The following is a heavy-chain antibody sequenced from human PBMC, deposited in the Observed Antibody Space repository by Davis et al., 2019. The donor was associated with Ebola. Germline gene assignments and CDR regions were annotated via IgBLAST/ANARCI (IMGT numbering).Heavy chain of an antibody. V-gene: IGHV1-69*04. Sequence: SVKVSCKASGCTFSSYAISWVRQAPGQGLEWMGRIIPILGIANYAQKFQGRVTITADKSTRTAYMELSSLRSEDTAVYYCALREDYYDSRVDYWGQGTLVTVSS. CDR3: ALREDYYDSRVDY. CDR1: GCTFSSYA. CDR2: IIPILGIA. D-gene: IGHD3-22*01. J-gene: IGHJ4*02.